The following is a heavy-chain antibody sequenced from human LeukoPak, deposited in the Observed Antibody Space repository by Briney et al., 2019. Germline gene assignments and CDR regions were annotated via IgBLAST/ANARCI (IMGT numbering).Heavy chain of an antibody. CDR1: GGSISSGDYY. V-gene: IGHV4-30-4*01. J-gene: IGHJ4*02. Sequence: SQTLSLTCTVSGGSISSGDYYWSWIRQPPGKGLEWIGYVYYSGSTYYNPSLKSRVTISVDTSKNQFSLKLSSVTAADTAVYYCARIGLSDYYDSSGGPIGYWGQGTLVTVSS. D-gene: IGHD3-22*01. CDR3: ARIGLSDYYDSSGGPIGY. CDR2: VYYSGST.